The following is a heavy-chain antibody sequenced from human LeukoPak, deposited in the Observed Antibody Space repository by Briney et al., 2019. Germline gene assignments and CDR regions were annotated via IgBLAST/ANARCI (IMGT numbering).Heavy chain of an antibody. V-gene: IGHV3-7*03. CDR3: ATGHPLAAAGLGG. J-gene: IGHJ4*02. CDR1: GFTFNSYW. Sequence: PGGSLRLSCAASGFTFNSYWMTWVRQAPGKGLEWVANINQVGSEKYYVDSVKGRFTISRDNAKNSLSLQMNSLRAEDTALYYCATGHPLAAAGLGGWGQGTLVTVSS. D-gene: IGHD6-13*01. CDR2: INQVGSEK.